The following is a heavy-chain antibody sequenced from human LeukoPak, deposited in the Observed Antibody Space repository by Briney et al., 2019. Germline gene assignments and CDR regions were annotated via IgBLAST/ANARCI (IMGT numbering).Heavy chain of an antibody. CDR3: ARDPPRPGITAAGYFDL. Sequence: TSETLSLTCTVSGDSISSYSWSWVRQPPGKGLEWIGYVYYSGSTNYNPSLKSRVTISADTSKNQFSLKVRSVTAADTAVYYCARDPPRPGITAAGYFDLWGRGTLVTVSS. D-gene: IGHD6-13*01. V-gene: IGHV4-59*01. CDR1: GDSISSYS. CDR2: VYYSGST. J-gene: IGHJ2*01.